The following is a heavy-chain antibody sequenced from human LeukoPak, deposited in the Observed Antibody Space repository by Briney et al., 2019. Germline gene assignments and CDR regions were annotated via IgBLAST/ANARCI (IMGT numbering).Heavy chain of an antibody. Sequence: GGSLRLSCAASGFTVSSNYMSWVRQAPGKGLEWVSVIYSGGSTYYADSVKGRFTISRDNSKNTLYLQMNSLRAEDTAVYYCAKVGHSGSGSYGDWGQGTLVTVSS. D-gene: IGHD3-10*01. CDR2: IYSGGST. J-gene: IGHJ4*02. V-gene: IGHV3-53*01. CDR3: AKVGHSGSGSYGD. CDR1: GFTVSSNY.